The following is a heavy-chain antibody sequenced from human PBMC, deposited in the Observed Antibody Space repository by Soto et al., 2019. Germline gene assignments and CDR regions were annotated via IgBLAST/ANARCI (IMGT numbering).Heavy chain of an antibody. J-gene: IGHJ3*02. D-gene: IGHD6-13*01. CDR3: ARDSSPSYSSRWYDAFDI. Sequence: EVQLVESGGGLVQPGGSLRLSCAASGFTFSSYWMTWVRQAPGKGLEWVANIKQDESKRYYVDSVEGRFTISRDNAKNSLFLQMNRLRAEDTAVYYCARDSSPSYSSRWYDAFDIWGQGTMVTVSS. V-gene: IGHV3-7*05. CDR1: GFTFSSYW. CDR2: IKQDESKR.